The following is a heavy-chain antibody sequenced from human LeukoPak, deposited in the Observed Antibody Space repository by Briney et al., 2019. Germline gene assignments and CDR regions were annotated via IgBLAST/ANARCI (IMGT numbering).Heavy chain of an antibody. J-gene: IGHJ4*02. V-gene: IGHV3-11*06. CDR1: GFTFSDYY. D-gene: IGHD4-17*01. CDR3: ARDQDYGLDY. Sequence: GGSLRLSCAASGFTFSDYYMSWIRQAPGKGLEWVSYISSSSSYTNYADSVKGRFTISRDNAKNSLYLQLRSLRAEGTAVYYCARDQDYGLDYWGQGTLVTVSS. CDR2: ISSSSSYT.